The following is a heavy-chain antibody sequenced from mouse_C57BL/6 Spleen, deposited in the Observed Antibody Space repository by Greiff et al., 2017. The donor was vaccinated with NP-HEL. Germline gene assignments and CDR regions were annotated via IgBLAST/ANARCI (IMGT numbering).Heavy chain of an antibody. V-gene: IGHV14-2*01. Sequence: EVQLQQSGAELVKPGASVKLSCTASGFNIKDYYMHWVKQRTEQGLEWIGRIDPEDGETKYAPKFQGKATITADTSSNTAYLQLSRLTSEDTGFYYCPLLPPVVATPLATGYFDYWGQCTTLTVSS. D-gene: IGHD1-1*01. CDR3: PLLPPVVATPLATGYFDY. CDR1: GFNIKDYY. CDR2: IDPEDGET. J-gene: IGHJ2*01.